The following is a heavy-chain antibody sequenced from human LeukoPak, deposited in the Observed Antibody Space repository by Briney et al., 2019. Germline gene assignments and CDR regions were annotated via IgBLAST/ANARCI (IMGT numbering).Heavy chain of an antibody. CDR2: INQGGSDK. D-gene: IGHD2-15*01. V-gene: IGHV3-7*01. Sequence: PGGSLRLSCAASGFTFSNYWMSWVRQAARKGLEGVANINQGGSDKSYVDSVKGRFTISRDNAKNSLYLEMNSLRVEDTAMYYCARTSRSSSIDDWGQGTLVTVSS. CDR1: GFTFSNYW. J-gene: IGHJ4*02. CDR3: ARTSRSSSIDD.